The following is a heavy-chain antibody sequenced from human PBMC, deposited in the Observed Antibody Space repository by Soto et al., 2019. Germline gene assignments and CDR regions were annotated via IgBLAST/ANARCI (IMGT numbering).Heavy chain of an antibody. J-gene: IGHJ3*02. D-gene: IGHD1-26*01. CDR3: ARDKKYAGCGRWLQSASEAFDI. CDR1: GYPFTSYY. V-gene: IGHV1-46*01. CDR2: INPSGGST. Sequence: QVQLVQSGAEVQKPCASVKVSCKASGYPFTSYYMHWVRQAPGQGLEWLVIINPSGGSTSYAQKFQGRVTMTSDTSRRRVYLELSSLRSEDTAVYYCARDKKYAGCGRWLQSASEAFDIWGQGTMVTVSS.